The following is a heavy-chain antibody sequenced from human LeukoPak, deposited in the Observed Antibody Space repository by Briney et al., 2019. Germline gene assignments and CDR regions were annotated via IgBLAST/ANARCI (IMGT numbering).Heavy chain of an antibody. CDR3: ARVAMVRGVMVVFDY. D-gene: IGHD3-10*01. V-gene: IGHV4-59*01. J-gene: IGHJ4*02. CDR2: IYYSGST. Sequence: PSETLSLTCTVSGGSISSYYWSWIRQPPGKGLEWIGFIYYSGSTNYNPSLKSRVTISVDTSKNQFSLKLSSVTAADTAVYYCARVAMVRGVMVVFDYWGQGTLVTVSS. CDR1: GGSISSYY.